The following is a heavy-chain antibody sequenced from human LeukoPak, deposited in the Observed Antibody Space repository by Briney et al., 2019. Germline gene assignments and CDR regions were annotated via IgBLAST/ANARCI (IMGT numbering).Heavy chain of an antibody. J-gene: IGHJ4*02. CDR3: ARAPWGYSYGLDY. CDR2: ISSSSSYI. CDR1: GFTFSSYS. V-gene: IGHV3-21*01. D-gene: IGHD5-18*01. Sequence: PGGSLRLSCAASGFTFSSYSMNWVRQAPGKGLEWVSSISSSSSYIYYADSVKGRFTISRDNAKNSLYLQMNSLRAEDTALYYCARAPWGYSYGLDYWGQGTLVTVSS.